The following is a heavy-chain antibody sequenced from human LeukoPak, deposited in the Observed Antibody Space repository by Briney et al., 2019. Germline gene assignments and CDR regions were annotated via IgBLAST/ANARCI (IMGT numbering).Heavy chain of an antibody. J-gene: IGHJ4*02. D-gene: IGHD3-10*01. CDR3: ARQSYYYGSGSYYESYYFDY. CDR2: IYYSGST. CDR1: GGSISSSSYY. V-gene: IGHV4-39*01. Sequence: SETLSLTCTVSGGSISSSSYYWGWIRQPPGKGLEWIGSIYYSGSTYYTPSLTSRVTISVDTSKNQFSLKLSSVTAADTAVYYCARQSYYYGSGSYYESYYFDYWGQGTLVTVSS.